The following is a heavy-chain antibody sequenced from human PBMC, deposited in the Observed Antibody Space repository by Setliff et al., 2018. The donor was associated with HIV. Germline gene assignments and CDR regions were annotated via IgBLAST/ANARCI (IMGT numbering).Heavy chain of an antibody. J-gene: IGHJ6*03. Sequence: GASVKVSCKASGGTFRTYAISWVRQAPGQGLEWMGGIIPMLRVAKYAQNLQDRVTITADKSTGTAYMELSGLSSEDTAVYYCARGSNPTGNYDFYFLDVWGKGTTVTVSS. CDR1: GGTFRTYA. V-gene: IGHV1-69*10. D-gene: IGHD1-1*01. CDR2: IIPMLRVA. CDR3: ARGSNPTGNYDFYFLDV.